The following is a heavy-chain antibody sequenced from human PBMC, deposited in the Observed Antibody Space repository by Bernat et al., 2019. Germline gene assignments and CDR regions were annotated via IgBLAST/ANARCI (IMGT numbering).Heavy chain of an antibody. CDR2: ISYDGSNK. D-gene: IGHD6-19*01. Sequence: QVQLVESGGGVVQPGRSLRLSCAASGFTFSSYAMHWVRQAPGKGLEWVAVISYDGSNKYYADSVKGRFTISRDNSKNTLYLQMNSLRAEDTAVYYCARGVGAGQGDYFDYWGQGTLVTVSS. CDR3: ARGVGAGQGDYFDY. CDR1: GFTFSSYA. V-gene: IGHV3-30-3*01. J-gene: IGHJ4*02.